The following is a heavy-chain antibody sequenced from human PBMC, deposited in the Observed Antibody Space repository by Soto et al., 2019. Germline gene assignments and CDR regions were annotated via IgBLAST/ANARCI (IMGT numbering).Heavy chain of an antibody. D-gene: IGHD4-17*01. CDR1: GGSFGDYY. J-gene: IGHJ5*02. Sequence: SETLSLTSAVYGGSFGDYYWSWLRYAPGKGMELTGEINHRGSTNYNPFLNSRVTISVDTAKYQCCLKLSSVTAADTAVYYCARGRGTVPKGLQTSWGQGTLVTVSS. CDR2: INHRGST. V-gene: IGHV4-34*01. CDR3: ARGRGTVPKGLQTS.